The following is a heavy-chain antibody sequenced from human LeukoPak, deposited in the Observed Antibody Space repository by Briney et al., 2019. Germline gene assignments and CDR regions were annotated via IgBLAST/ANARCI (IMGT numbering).Heavy chain of an antibody. CDR1: GFTFSSYS. CDR2: ISSSSSYI. V-gene: IGHV3-21*01. D-gene: IGHD3-3*01. Sequence: GGSLRLSCAASGFTFSSYSMNWVRQAPGKGLGWVSSISSSSSYIYYADSVKGRFTISRDNAKNSLYLQMNSLRAEDTAVYYCARGTIFGVVITLFDYWGQGTLVTVSS. J-gene: IGHJ4*02. CDR3: ARGTIFGVVITLFDY.